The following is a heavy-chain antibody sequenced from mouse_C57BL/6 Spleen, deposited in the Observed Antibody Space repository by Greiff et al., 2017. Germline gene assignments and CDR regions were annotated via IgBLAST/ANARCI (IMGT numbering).Heavy chain of an antibody. V-gene: IGHV14-3*01. CDR2: IDPANGNT. J-gene: IGHJ2*01. Sequence: VQLQQSVAELVRPGASVKLSCTASGFNIKNTYMHWVKQRPEQGLEWIGRIDPANGNTKYAPKFQGKATITADTSSNTAYLQLSSLTSEDTAIYYCARGGFTTVVATGYYFDYWGQGTTLTVSS. CDR1: GFNIKNTY. D-gene: IGHD1-1*01. CDR3: ARGGFTTVVATGYYFDY.